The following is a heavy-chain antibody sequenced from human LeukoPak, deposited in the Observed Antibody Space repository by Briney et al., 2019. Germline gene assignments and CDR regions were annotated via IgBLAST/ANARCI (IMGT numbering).Heavy chain of an antibody. CDR2: IIPILGIA. CDR1: GGTFSSYA. Sequence: GASVKVSCKASGGTFSSYAISWVRQAPGQGLEWMGRIIPILGIANYAQKFQGRVTITADESTSTAYMELSSLRSEDTAVYYCATNYYDSSGYYYWGQGTLVTVSS. J-gene: IGHJ4*02. V-gene: IGHV1-69*04. CDR3: ATNYYDSSGYYY. D-gene: IGHD3-22*01.